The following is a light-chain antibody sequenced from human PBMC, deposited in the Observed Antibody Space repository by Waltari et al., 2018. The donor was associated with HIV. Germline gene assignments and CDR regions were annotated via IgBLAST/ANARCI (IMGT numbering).Light chain of an antibody. J-gene: IGLJ3*02. V-gene: IGLV2-23*02. CDR1: DFDTYHL. CDR2: DVT. Sequence: QSALTQPASVSGSPGQSITVSCTLDFDTYHLVSLYQVHPGRAPKLIIHDVTKRPSGVSSRFSASKSGNTASLTISGLEAEDESLYYCCTFSGRSSTWVFGGGTQVTVL. CDR3: CTFSGRSSTWV.